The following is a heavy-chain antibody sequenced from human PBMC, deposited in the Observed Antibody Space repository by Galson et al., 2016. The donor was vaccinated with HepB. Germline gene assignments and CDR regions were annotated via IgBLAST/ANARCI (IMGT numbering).Heavy chain of an antibody. Sequence: SETLSLTCTVSGGSINSTSYYWGWIRQPPGKGLEWLGTIYYSESMYYSGGPYYNPSLKSRVTVSVDTSKKQFSLKLISLTAADTAVYYCARHAGGDGLFDPWGQGTLVTVSS. J-gene: IGHJ5*02. D-gene: IGHD2-21*02. CDR3: ARHAGGDGLFDP. CDR2: IYYSESMYYSGGP. CDR1: GGSINSTSYY. V-gene: IGHV4-39*01.